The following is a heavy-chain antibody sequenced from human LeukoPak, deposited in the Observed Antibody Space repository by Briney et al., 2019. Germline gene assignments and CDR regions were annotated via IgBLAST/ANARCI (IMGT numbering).Heavy chain of an antibody. V-gene: IGHV3-48*03. Sequence: PGGSLRLSCAASGVTFSSYEMKWVRQAPGKGLEWVSYISSSASTKYYADSVKGRFTISRDNAKNSLYLQMNSLRAEDTAVYYCARGAMAGPFDYWGQGTLVIVSS. D-gene: IGHD5-18*01. CDR3: ARGAMAGPFDY. CDR1: GVTFSSYE. J-gene: IGHJ4*02. CDR2: ISSSASTK.